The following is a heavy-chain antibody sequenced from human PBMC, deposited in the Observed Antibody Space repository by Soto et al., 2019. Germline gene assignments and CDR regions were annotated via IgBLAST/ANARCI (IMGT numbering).Heavy chain of an antibody. Sequence: SETLSLTCTVSGASISGFYCSWIRKSAGKGLEWIGRIYATGTTDYNPSLKSRGMMSVDTSKKQFSLKLRSVTAADTAVYYCVRDGTKTLRDWFDPWGQGISVTVSS. CDR2: IYATGTT. J-gene: IGHJ5*02. V-gene: IGHV4-4*07. D-gene: IGHD1-1*01. CDR1: GASISGFY. CDR3: VRDGTKTLRDWFDP.